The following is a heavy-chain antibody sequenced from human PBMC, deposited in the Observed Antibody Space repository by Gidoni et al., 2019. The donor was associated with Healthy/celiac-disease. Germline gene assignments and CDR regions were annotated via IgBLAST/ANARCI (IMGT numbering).Heavy chain of an antibody. V-gene: IGHV3-30*18. Sequence: QVQLVESGGGVVQPGRSLRLSCAASGFTFSSYGMHWVRQAPGKGLEWVAVISYDGSNKYYADSVKGRFTISRDNSKNTLYLQMNSLRAEDTAVYYCAKGKVGGHYGGSIDYWGQGTLVTVSS. D-gene: IGHD4-17*01. J-gene: IGHJ4*02. CDR2: ISYDGSNK. CDR3: AKGKVGGHYGGSIDY. CDR1: GFTFSSYG.